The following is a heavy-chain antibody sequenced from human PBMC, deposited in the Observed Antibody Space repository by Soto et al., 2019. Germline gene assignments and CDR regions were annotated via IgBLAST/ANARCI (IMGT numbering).Heavy chain of an antibody. CDR3: AKDSPPGYSSSWYARRRYYGMDV. D-gene: IGHD6-13*01. V-gene: IGHV3-23*01. Sequence: AGGSLRLSCAASGFTFSSYAMSWVRQAPGKGLEWVSAISGSGGSTYYADSVKGRFTISRDNSKNTLYLQMNSLRAEDTAVYYCAKDSPPGYSSSWYARRRYYGMDVWGQGTTVTVSS. J-gene: IGHJ6*02. CDR1: GFTFSSYA. CDR2: ISGSGGST.